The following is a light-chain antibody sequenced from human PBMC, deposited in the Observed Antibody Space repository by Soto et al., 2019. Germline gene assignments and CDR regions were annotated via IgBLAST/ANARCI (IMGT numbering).Light chain of an antibody. J-gene: IGKJ4*01. V-gene: IGKV3-20*01. CDR3: QQYVRSPPLT. Sequence: EIVLTQSPGTLSLSPGERATLSCRASQSVGSNYLAWYQQKPGQAPRLLMYGASTRAAGIPDRFSGSGSGTDFILTISRLEPEDSALYYCQQYVRSPPLTFGGGTKVEIK. CDR1: QSVGSNY. CDR2: GAS.